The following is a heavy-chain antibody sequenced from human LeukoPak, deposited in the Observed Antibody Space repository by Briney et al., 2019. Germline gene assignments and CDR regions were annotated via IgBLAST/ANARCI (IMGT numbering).Heavy chain of an antibody. J-gene: IGHJ4*02. Sequence: ASVKVSCKASGYTFTSYGISWVRQAPGQGLKWMGWISAYNGNTKYAQKLQGRVTMTTDTSTSTVYMELRSLRSDDTAVYYCARVLAYSSGWYSDYWGQGTLVTVSS. CDR2: ISAYNGNT. CDR3: ARVLAYSSGWYSDY. V-gene: IGHV1-18*01. CDR1: GYTFTSYG. D-gene: IGHD6-19*01.